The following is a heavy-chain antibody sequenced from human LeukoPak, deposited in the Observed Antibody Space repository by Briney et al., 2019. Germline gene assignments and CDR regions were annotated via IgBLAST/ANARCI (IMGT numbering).Heavy chain of an antibody. CDR1: GFTFSSYW. Sequence: GGSLRLSCAASGFTFSSYWMHWVRQAPGKGLVWVSRINSDGSSTSYAVSVKGRFTISRDNAKNTLYLQMNSLRAEDTAVYYCARGKVYSSPSNWFDPWGQGTLVTVSS. D-gene: IGHD6-19*01. V-gene: IGHV3-74*01. CDR2: INSDGSST. J-gene: IGHJ5*02. CDR3: ARGKVYSSPSNWFDP.